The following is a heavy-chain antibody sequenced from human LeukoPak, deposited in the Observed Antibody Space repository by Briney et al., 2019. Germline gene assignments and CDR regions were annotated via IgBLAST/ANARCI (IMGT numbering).Heavy chain of an antibody. D-gene: IGHD4-23*01. CDR2: IYYSGST. Sequence: SETLSLTCTVSGGSISSSSYYWGWIRQPPGKGLEWIGSIYYSGSTYYNPSLKSRVTISVDTSKNQFSLKLSSVTAADTAVYYCARVDDYGGNFRSGAWNFDYWGQGTLVTVSS. CDR3: ARVDDYGGNFRSGAWNFDY. J-gene: IGHJ4*02. V-gene: IGHV4-39*07. CDR1: GGSISSSSYY.